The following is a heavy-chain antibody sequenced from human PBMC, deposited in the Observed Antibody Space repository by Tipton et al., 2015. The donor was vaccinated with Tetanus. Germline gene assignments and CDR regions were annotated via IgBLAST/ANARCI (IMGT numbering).Heavy chain of an antibody. CDR2: IYYSGST. CDR1: GGSISRFNYY. J-gene: IGHJ3*02. CDR3: ARTGPVAGTVRDAFDI. Sequence: TLSLTCTVSGGSISRFNYYWGWIRQPPGKGLEWIGTIYYSGSTYYNPSLKSRVTISVDTSKNQFSLKLSPVTAADTAVYYCARTGPVAGTVRDAFDIWGQGTMVTVSS. V-gene: IGHV4-39*01. D-gene: IGHD6-19*01.